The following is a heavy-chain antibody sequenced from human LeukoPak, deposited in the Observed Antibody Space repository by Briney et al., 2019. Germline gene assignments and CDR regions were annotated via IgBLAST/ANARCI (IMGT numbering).Heavy chain of an antibody. J-gene: IGHJ4*02. D-gene: IGHD3-22*01. CDR1: VFTLSSYW. Sequence: GGSLRLSCVASVFTLSSYWMSWVRQAPGKGLEWVANIKQDGSEKYYVDSVKGRFTISRDNAKNSLYLQMNSLRAEDTAVYYCARDRYYYDSSGYLTLLTYYFDYWGQGTLVTVSS. CDR2: IKQDGSEK. CDR3: ARDRYYYDSSGYLTLLTYYFDY. V-gene: IGHV3-7*01.